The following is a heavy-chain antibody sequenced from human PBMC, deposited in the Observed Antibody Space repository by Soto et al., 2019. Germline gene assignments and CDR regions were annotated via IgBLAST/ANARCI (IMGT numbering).Heavy chain of an antibody. J-gene: IGHJ6*02. CDR2: INQSGSA. CDR3: AKLKIHYYYGMDV. V-gene: IGHV4-34*01. CDR1: GGSFSAYY. Sequence: QVQLQQWGAGLLKPSETLSLTCTVYGGSFSAYYWTWIRQSPGKGLEWIGAINQSGSATYNPSLRSRVTRSVATSKNQLSLSLSSVTAADTAVYYCAKLKIHYYYGMDVWGQGTTVTVSS.